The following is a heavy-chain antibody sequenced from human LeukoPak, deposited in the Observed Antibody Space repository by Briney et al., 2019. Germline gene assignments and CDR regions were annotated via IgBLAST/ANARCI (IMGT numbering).Heavy chain of an antibody. D-gene: IGHD3/OR15-3a*01. CDR3: ARDPWTSDY. CDR2: ISSTSSYK. J-gene: IGHJ4*02. V-gene: IGHV3-21*01. CDR1: GFTLSSYS. Sequence: GGSLRLSCAASGFTLSSYSMNWVRQAPGKGLEWVSSISSTSSYKYYADSVKGRFTISRDNAKNSQYLQMNSLRADDTAVYYCARDPWTSDYWGQGTLVTVSS.